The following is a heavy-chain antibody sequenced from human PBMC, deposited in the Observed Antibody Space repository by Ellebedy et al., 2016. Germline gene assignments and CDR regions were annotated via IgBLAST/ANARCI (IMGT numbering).Heavy chain of an antibody. V-gene: IGHV3-30*02. Sequence: GESLKISCAASGFTFSSYGMHWVRQAPGKGLEWVAVIWYDGSNKYYADSVKGRFTISRDNSKNTLYLQMNSLRAEDTAVYYCAKDIVRIAVRPDAFDIWGQGTMVTVSS. CDR2: IWYDGSNK. D-gene: IGHD6-19*01. CDR3: AKDIVRIAVRPDAFDI. CDR1: GFTFSSYG. J-gene: IGHJ3*02.